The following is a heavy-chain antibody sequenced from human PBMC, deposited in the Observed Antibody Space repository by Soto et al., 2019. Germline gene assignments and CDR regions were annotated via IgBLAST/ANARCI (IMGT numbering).Heavy chain of an antibody. CDR1: GFTFSSYA. CDR3: AKGILLQDSNYVHYYYYGMDV. D-gene: IGHD4-4*01. J-gene: IGHJ6*02. CDR2: ISGSGGST. Sequence: GGSLRLSCAASGFTFSSYAMSWVRQAPGKGLEWVSAISGSGGSTYYADSVKGRFTISRDNSKNTLYLQMNSLRAEDTAVYYCAKGILLQDSNYVHYYYYGMDVWGQGTTVTVSS. V-gene: IGHV3-23*01.